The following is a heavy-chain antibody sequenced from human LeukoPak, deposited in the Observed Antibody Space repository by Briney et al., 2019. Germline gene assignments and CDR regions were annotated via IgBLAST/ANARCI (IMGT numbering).Heavy chain of an antibody. Sequence: GGSLRLSCAASGFTVSSNYMSWVRQAPGKGLEWVSVIYSGGSTYYADSVKGRFTISRDNSKNTLYLQMNSLRAEDKAVYYCARGRYCSGGSCYPPGDWGQGTLVTVSS. CDR1: GFTVSSNY. J-gene: IGHJ4*02. CDR3: ARGRYCSGGSCYPPGD. D-gene: IGHD2-15*01. V-gene: IGHV3-53*01. CDR2: IYSGGST.